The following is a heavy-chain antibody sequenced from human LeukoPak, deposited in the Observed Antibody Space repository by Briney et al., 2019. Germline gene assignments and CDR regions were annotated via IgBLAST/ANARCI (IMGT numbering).Heavy chain of an antibody. CDR3: ARHCSDSNCYRLDAFDI. V-gene: IGHV4-39*01. Sequence: SETLSLTCTVSGGSISTTTYYWDWIRQPPGKGLEYVGSIYYSGSTYYTPSLKGRVTISIDTAKNQFSLKLISVTAADTAVYFCARHCSDSNCYRLDAFDIWGQGTLVTVSS. CDR1: GGSISTTTYY. D-gene: IGHD2-15*01. CDR2: IYYSGST. J-gene: IGHJ3*02.